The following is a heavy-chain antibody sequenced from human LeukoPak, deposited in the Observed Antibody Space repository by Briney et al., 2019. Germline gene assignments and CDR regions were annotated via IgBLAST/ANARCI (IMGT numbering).Heavy chain of an antibody. J-gene: IGHJ4*02. CDR3: AREIFSSSSEGFDY. CDR1: GFTFSSYE. Sequence: SGGSLRLSCAASGFTFSSYEMNWVRQAPGKGLEWVSYISSSGSTIYYADSVKGRFTISRDNAKNSLYLQMNSLRAEDTAVYYCAREIFSSSSEGFDYWRQGTLVTVSS. V-gene: IGHV3-48*03. CDR2: ISSSGSTI. D-gene: IGHD6-6*01.